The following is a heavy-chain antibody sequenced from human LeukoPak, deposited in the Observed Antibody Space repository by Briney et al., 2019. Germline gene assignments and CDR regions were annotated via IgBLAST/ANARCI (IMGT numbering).Heavy chain of an antibody. CDR2: ISIDGSNK. J-gene: IGHJ4*02. V-gene: IGHV3-30*03. D-gene: IGHD3-22*01. CDR3: TRDQGSHYESNGYFYVYSVSGFDF. Sequence: PGRSLSPACPVAGLYFRDAGMTWVRQAAGNWLGWVAAISIDGSNKIYADSVKGRFTISRDNSNNTLYMQMNGLRAEDTALYYCTRDQGSHYESNGYFYVYSVSGFDFWGQGTLVIVSS. CDR1: GLYFRDAG.